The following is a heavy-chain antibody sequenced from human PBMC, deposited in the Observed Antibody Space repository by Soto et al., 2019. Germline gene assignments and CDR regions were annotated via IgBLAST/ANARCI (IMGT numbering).Heavy chain of an antibody. V-gene: IGHV3-23*01. CDR3: AKDTDIVVVVADDY. CDR1: GFTFSSYA. CDR2: ISGSGGST. J-gene: IGHJ4*02. Sequence: EVQLLESGGGLVQPGGSLRLSCAASGFTFSSYAMSWVRQAPGKGLEWVSAISGSGGSTYYADSVKGRFTISRDNSXNTLYLQMNSLRAEDTAVYYWAKDTDIVVVVADDYWGQGTLVTVSS. D-gene: IGHD2-15*01.